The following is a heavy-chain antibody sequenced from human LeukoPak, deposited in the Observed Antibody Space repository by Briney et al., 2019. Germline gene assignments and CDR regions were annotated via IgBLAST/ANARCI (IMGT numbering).Heavy chain of an antibody. Sequence: GGSLRLSGAASGFTFSSYAMHWVRQAPGKGLEWVAVISYDGSNKYYADSVKGRFTISRDNSKNTLYLQMSSLRAEDTAVYYCARGDLITMPEYYFDYWGQGTLVTVSS. CDR3: ARGDLITMPEYYFDY. V-gene: IGHV3-30-3*01. J-gene: IGHJ4*02. CDR1: GFTFSSYA. D-gene: IGHD3-10*01. CDR2: ISYDGSNK.